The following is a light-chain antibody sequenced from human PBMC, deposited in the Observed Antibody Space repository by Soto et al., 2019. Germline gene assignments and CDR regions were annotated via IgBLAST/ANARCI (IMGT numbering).Light chain of an antibody. V-gene: IGKV2-24*01. CDR2: RVS. J-gene: IGKJ1*01. CDR3: AQETHFPRT. CDR1: QSLVHGDGNTY. Sequence: DAVLTQTPLSSPVTLGQPATISCRSSQSLVHGDGNTYVSWLQQRPGQSPRLLIYRVSNRFSGVPDRFSGTGAGTDFTLRISRVGAEDVAVYYCAQETHFPRTFGQGTKVDIK.